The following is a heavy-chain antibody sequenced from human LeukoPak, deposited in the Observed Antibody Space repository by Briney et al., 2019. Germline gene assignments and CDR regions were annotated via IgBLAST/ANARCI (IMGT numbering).Heavy chain of an antibody. CDR3: SRENGAFSPFGY. V-gene: IGHV4-4*02. J-gene: IGHJ4*02. D-gene: IGHD2-8*01. Sequence: SETLSLTCGVSGGSITSTNWWRWVRQPPGQGLEWIGEVSLSGHTNYNPSLSSRVIMELDTSKNHLSPHLTSVTAADTAVYYCSRENGAFSPFGYWGQGYLVTVLS. CDR2: VSLSGHT. CDR1: GGSITSTNW.